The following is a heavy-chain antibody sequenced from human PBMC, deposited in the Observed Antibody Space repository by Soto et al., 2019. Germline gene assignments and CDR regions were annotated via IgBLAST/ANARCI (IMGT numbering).Heavy chain of an antibody. Sequence: GGSLRLSSAAVRFVFSDYYMSWVRQAPGKGLEWVSYISPSGSSIYYADSVKGRFTISRDNAENSLFLQMNSLRAEDTAIYYCAGRYNYYSSRLDPWGQGTLVTVSS. CDR1: RFVFSDYY. CDR3: AGRYNYYSSRLDP. V-gene: IGHV3-11*01. D-gene: IGHD3-22*01. J-gene: IGHJ5*02. CDR2: ISPSGSSI.